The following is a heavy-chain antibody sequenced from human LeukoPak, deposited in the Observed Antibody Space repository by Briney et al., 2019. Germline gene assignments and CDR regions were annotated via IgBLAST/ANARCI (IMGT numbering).Heavy chain of an antibody. V-gene: IGHV3-30*02. CDR2: IRYDGSNK. CDR3: AKDAGRAIAAAAYYFDY. D-gene: IGHD6-13*01. Sequence: GGSLRLSCAASGFTFSSYGMHWVRQAPGKGLEWVAFIRYDGSNKYYADSVKGRFTISRDNSKNTLYLQMNSLKAEEMAVYYCAKDAGRAIAAAAYYFDYWGQGTLVTVSS. CDR1: GFTFSSYG. J-gene: IGHJ4*02.